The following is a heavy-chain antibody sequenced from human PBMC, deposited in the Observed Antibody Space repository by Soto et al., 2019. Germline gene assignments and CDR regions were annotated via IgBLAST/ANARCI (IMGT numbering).Heavy chain of an antibody. D-gene: IGHD3-22*01. J-gene: IGHJ4*02. Sequence: SETLSLTCTVSGGSISSGGYYWSWIRQHPGKGLEWIGYIYYSGSTYYNPSLKSRVTISVDTSKNQFSLKLSSVTAADTAVYYRARLITMMAPYFDYWGQGTLVTVSS. CDR1: GGSISSGGYY. CDR2: IYYSGST. CDR3: ARLITMMAPYFDY. V-gene: IGHV4-31*03.